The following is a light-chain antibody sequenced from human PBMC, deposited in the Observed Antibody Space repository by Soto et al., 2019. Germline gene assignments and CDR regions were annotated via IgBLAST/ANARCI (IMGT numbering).Light chain of an antibody. CDR1: QSIVNY. Sequence: IQMTQSPSSLSTSVGDRVTITCRSNQSIVNYLNWYQHKPGRAPNLLISGASTLQNAVPSRFSGSGSGTDFVLTINTLQAEDFATYYCQQSFSTPPSFGQGTKLEIK. V-gene: IGKV1-39*01. CDR2: GAS. J-gene: IGKJ2*01. CDR3: QQSFSTPPS.